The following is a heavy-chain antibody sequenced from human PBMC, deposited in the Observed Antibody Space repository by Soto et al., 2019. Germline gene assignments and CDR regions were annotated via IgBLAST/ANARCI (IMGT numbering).Heavy chain of an antibody. CDR1: GYTFTSYG. Sequence: ASVKVSCKTSGYTFTSYGISWVRQAPGQGLEWMGWISAYNGNTNYAQKLQGRVTMTTDTSTTTAYMELRSLRSDDTAVYYCARTTYGYYGSGSWYDYWGQGTLVTVSS. D-gene: IGHD3-10*01. J-gene: IGHJ4*02. CDR2: ISAYNGNT. V-gene: IGHV1-18*01. CDR3: ARTTYGYYGSGSWYDY.